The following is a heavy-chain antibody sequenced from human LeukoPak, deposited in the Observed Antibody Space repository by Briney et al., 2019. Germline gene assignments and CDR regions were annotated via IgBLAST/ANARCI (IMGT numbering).Heavy chain of an antibody. V-gene: IGHV4-59*01. CDR2: VYYSGSS. D-gene: IGHD6-13*01. Sequence: SETLSLTCTVSGGSINGYYWTWIRQSPGKGLEWIGYVYYSGSSNYNPSLKSRVTISADTSKNQFSLKLTSVTAADTAVYYCARESSISWSAVDYCGQGTLVTVSS. CDR3: ARESSISWSAVDY. J-gene: IGHJ4*02. CDR1: GGSINGYY.